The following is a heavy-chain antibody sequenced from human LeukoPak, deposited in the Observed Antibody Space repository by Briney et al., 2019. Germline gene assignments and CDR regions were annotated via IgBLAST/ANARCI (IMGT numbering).Heavy chain of an antibody. D-gene: IGHD4-17*01. CDR2: IIPIFGTA. V-gene: IGHV1-69*06. CDR3: ARTPSTVTTPDAFDI. J-gene: IGHJ3*02. Sequence: GASVKVSCKASGGTFSSYAISWVRQAPGQGLEWMGGIIPIFGTANYAQKFQGRVTITADKSTSTAYMELSSLRSEDTAVYYCARTPSTVTTPDAFDIWGQGTMVTVSS. CDR1: GGTFSSYA.